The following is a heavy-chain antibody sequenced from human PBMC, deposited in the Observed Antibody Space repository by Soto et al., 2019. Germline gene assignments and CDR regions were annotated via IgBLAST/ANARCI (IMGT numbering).Heavy chain of an antibody. CDR3: VKDPSQSIASTFDP. Sequence: GSMILSYAASGFTFIIYAMHWVRKAPGKGLEYVSAISSNGGSTYYADSVKGRFTISRDNSKNTLYLQMSSLRAEDTAVYYCVKDPSQSIASTFDPWGQGTLVTVS. CDR1: GFTFIIYA. J-gene: IGHJ5*02. CDR2: ISSNGGST. V-gene: IGHV3-64D*06. D-gene: IGHD6-6*01.